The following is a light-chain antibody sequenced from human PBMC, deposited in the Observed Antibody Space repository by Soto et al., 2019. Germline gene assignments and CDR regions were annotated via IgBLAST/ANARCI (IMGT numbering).Light chain of an antibody. CDR3: CSYAGSFHV. J-gene: IGLJ1*01. V-gene: IGLV2-11*01. CDR2: DVS. Sequence: QSALTQPRSVSGSPGQSVTISCTGTSSDVGDYNYVSWYQQHPGKAPKLMIYDVSKRPSGVPDRFSGSKSGNTASLTISGLQAEDEADYYCCSYAGSFHVFGTGTKGTV. CDR1: SSDVGDYNY.